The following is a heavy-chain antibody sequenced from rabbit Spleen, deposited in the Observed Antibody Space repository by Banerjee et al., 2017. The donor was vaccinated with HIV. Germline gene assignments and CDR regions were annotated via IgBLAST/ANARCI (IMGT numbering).Heavy chain of an antibody. Sequence: QSLEEAGGDLDKPGASLTLTCTASGFSFRSSDYMSWVRQAPGKGLEWIACIAGSSGGFTYSATWAKGRFTCSKTSSTTVTLQMTSLTVADTATYFCARDTGSSFSTYGMDLWGPGTLGTVS. V-gene: IGHV1S40*01. CDR1: GFSFRSSDY. J-gene: IGHJ6*01. CDR3: ARDTGSSFSTYGMDL. CDR2: IAGSSGGFT. D-gene: IGHD8-1*01.